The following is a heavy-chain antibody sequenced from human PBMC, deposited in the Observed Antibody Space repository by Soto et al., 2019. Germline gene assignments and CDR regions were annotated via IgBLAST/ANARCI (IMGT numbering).Heavy chain of an antibody. D-gene: IGHD6-6*01. V-gene: IGHV1-46*01. CDR2: INPSGGST. CDR3: ARDSSIAARPSAFDI. J-gene: IGHJ3*02. Sequence: ASVKVSCKACGYTVTSYYMHWVRQAPGQGLEWMGIINPSGGSTSYAQKFQGRVTMTRDTSTSTVYMELSSLRSEDTAVYYCARDSSIAARPSAFDIWGQGTMVTVSS. CDR1: GYTVTSYY.